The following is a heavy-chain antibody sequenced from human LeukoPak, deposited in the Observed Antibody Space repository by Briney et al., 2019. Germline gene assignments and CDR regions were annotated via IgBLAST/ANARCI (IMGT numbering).Heavy chain of an antibody. V-gene: IGHV3-23*01. J-gene: IGHJ5*02. Sequence: PGGSLRLSCAASGLAFSSYAMSWVRQAPGKGLEWVSAISGSDGGTYYADSVKGRFTISRDNTKNTLYLQMSTLRAEDTAVYYCAKSTTAGTRWFDPWGQGTLVTVSS. CDR3: AKSTTAGTRWFDP. CDR1: GLAFSSYA. D-gene: IGHD6-13*01. CDR2: ISGSDGGT.